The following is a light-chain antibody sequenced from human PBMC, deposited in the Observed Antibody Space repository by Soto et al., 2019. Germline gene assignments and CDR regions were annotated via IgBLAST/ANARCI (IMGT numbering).Light chain of an antibody. Sequence: QSALTQPASVSGSPGQSITISCTGTSSDVGGYNYVSWYQQHPGKAPKLMIYEVSNRPSGVPDRFSGSKSGNTASLTVSGLQSEDEADYYCSSYAGSSTWVFGGGTKLTVL. V-gene: IGLV2-14*01. CDR2: EVS. CDR1: SSDVGGYNY. CDR3: SSYAGSSTWV. J-gene: IGLJ3*02.